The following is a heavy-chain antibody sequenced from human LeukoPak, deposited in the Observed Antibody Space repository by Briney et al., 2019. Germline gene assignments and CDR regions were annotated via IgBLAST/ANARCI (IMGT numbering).Heavy chain of an antibody. CDR3: ARGLAAAGINY. CDR1: GFTFNDDE. V-gene: IGHV3-74*01. Sequence: GGSLRLSCAASGFTFNDDEIIWVRRAPGKGLVWVSRINSDGSSTTYADSVKGRFTISRDNAKSTLYLQMNSLRAEDTAVYYCARGLAAAGINYWGQGTLVTVSS. CDR2: INSDGSST. J-gene: IGHJ4*02. D-gene: IGHD6-13*01.